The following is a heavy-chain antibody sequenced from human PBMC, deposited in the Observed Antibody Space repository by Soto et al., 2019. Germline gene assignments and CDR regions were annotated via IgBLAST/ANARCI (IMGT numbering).Heavy chain of an antibody. CDR1: GGSISSSGYY. Sequence: SETLSLTCTVSGGSISSSGYYWGWIRQPPGKGLEWIGSIYYSGSTYYNPSLKSRLTISEDRSKNQLTLKLKSVTAADTAVYYCTRHYSGYDLGGYWGQGTLVTVS. CDR2: IYYSGST. CDR3: TRHYSGYDLGGY. J-gene: IGHJ4*02. V-gene: IGHV4-39*01. D-gene: IGHD5-12*01.